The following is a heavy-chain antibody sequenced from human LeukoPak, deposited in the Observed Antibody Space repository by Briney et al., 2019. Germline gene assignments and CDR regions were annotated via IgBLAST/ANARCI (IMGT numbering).Heavy chain of an antibody. CDR1: GFNFSDYA. V-gene: IGHV3-23*01. Sequence: GGSLRLSCVASGFNFSDYAMNWVRQAPGKGLEWVSAISGSGDTTHYADSVKGRFAISRDNSKNTLSLQMSHLRHEDTARYYCAKDRYSNYGNWFDPWGQGTQVTVFS. CDR2: ISGSGDTT. J-gene: IGHJ5*02. D-gene: IGHD4-11*01. CDR3: AKDRYSNYGNWFDP.